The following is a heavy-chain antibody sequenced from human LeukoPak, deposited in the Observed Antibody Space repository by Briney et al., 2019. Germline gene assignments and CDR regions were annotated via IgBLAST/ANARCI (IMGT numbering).Heavy chain of an antibody. Sequence: GGSLSLSWAAAGFTFDDYGMSWVRIAPGKGLEWVSGINWNGGSKGYADSVKGRFTISRDKAKHSLYLQMNSLRAEDTALYYCAREGGYYGSGKKGFDYWGQGTLVTVSS. CDR3: AREGGYYGSGKKGFDY. D-gene: IGHD3-10*01. CDR1: GFTFDDYG. J-gene: IGHJ4*02. CDR2: INWNGGSK. V-gene: IGHV3-20*04.